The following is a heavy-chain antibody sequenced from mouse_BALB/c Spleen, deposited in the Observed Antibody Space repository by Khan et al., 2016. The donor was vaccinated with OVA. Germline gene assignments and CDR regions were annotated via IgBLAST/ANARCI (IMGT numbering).Heavy chain of an antibody. CDR3: ARRGYDEAYFDY. J-gene: IGHJ2*01. V-gene: IGHV5-9-3*01. CDR1: GFTFSYYA. Sequence: EVELVESGGGLVKPGGSLKLSCAASGFTFSYYAVSWVRQTPEKRLEWVATISSAGSYPYYPDSVKGRFIISRDNAKNSLYLQMYSLRSEDTAMYYCARRGYDEAYFDYWGQGTTLTVSS. CDR2: ISSAGSYP. D-gene: IGHD2-14*01.